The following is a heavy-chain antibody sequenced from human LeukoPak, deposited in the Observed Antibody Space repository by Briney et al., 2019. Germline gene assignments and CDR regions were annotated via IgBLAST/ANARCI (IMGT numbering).Heavy chain of an antibody. CDR2: IYSGGST. Sequence: GGSLRLSCAASGFTVSSNYMSWVRQAPGKGLEWVSVIYSGGSTYYADSVKGRFTISRDNSKNTLYLQMNSLRAEDTAVYYCASSRRGYDGPMDVWGQGTTVTVSS. CDR1: GFTVSSNY. J-gene: IGHJ6*02. V-gene: IGHV3-66*01. D-gene: IGHD5-12*01. CDR3: ASSRRGYDGPMDV.